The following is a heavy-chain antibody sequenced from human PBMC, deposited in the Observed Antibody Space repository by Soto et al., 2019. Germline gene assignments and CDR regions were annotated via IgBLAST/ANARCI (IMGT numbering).Heavy chain of an antibody. CDR3: ARDVSPTY. CDR2: IYYSRSP. CDR1: GDSISPYD. Sequence: QVQLQESGRGLVKPSETLSLTCIVSGDSISPYDWTWIRQPPGKGLEWIGHIYYSRSPNYNPSLKSRVTISVDMSKSQFSLKLSSVTAAATAVYYCARDVSPTYWGQGMLVTVSS. J-gene: IGHJ4*02. V-gene: IGHV4-59*01.